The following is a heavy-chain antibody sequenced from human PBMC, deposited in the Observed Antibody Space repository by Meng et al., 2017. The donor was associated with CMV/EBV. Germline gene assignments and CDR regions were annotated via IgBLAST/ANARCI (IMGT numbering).Heavy chain of an antibody. CDR1: GFTFSGYA. V-gene: IGHV3-30-3*01. Sequence: GGSLRLSCAASGFTFSGYAMHWVRQAPGKGLEWVAVISYDGSNKYYADSVKGRFTISRDNSKNTLYLQMNSLRAEDTAVYYCARGLRLGKYQLLRGASGDYWGKGTLVTVSS. J-gene: IGHJ4*02. D-gene: IGHD2-2*01. CDR2: ISYDGSNK. CDR3: ARGLRLGKYQLLRGASGDY.